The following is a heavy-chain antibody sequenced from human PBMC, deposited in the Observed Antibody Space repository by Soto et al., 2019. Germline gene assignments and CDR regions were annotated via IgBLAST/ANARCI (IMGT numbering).Heavy chain of an antibody. Sequence: QVQLQESGPGLVKPSETLSLTCTVSGGSISSYYWSWIGRPPGKGLEWIGYIYYSGSTNYNPSLKSRVTISVDTSKNQFSLKLSSVTAADTAVYYCARYGGNSVDYWGQGTLVTVSS. V-gene: IGHV4-59*01. J-gene: IGHJ4*02. D-gene: IGHD2-21*02. CDR2: IYYSGST. CDR3: ARYGGNSVDY. CDR1: GGSISSYY.